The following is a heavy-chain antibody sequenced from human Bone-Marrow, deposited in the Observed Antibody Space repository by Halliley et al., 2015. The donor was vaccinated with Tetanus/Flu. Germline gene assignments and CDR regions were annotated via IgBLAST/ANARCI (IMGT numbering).Heavy chain of an antibody. Sequence: QLVQSGAEVKKPGESLKISCKGSGYSFTTYWIAWVRQMPGKGLELMGIIYPTDSETMYSPSFQGRVTVSVDKSVRTAYLQWSALKASDPAMYYCARLSGGASPDSFNPWGQGTLVTVSS. CDR3: ARLSGGASPDSFNP. V-gene: IGHV5-51*01. J-gene: IGHJ5*02. CDR1: GYSFTTYW. D-gene: IGHD3-10*01. CDR2: IYPTDSET.